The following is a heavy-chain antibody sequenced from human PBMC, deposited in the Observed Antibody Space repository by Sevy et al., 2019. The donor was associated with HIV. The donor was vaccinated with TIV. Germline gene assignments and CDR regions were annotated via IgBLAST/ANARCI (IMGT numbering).Heavy chain of an antibody. Sequence: GGSLRLSCAASGFTFTSYEMNWVRQAPGKGLEWLSYISNSGTTIYYSDSVKGRFTISRDNARNSLYLQMSSLRAEDTAVYYCARDLPPSVTTVQHFDCWGQGTLVTVSS. J-gene: IGHJ4*02. CDR1: GFTFTSYE. V-gene: IGHV3-48*03. D-gene: IGHD4-17*01. CDR3: ARDLPPSVTTVQHFDC. CDR2: ISNSGTTI.